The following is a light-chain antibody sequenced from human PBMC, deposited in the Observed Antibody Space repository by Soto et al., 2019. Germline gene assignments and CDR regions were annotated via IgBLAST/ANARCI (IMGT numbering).Light chain of an antibody. CDR3: QSYDSSLSGSV. Sequence: QAVLAQPPSVSGAPGQGGTIPCTGGRSNIGPGYDVPWYQQLPGTAPKLPIYSNTNRPSGVPDRFPGSRSGTPGPPALTGVPAEDEADYYCQSYDSSLSGSVFGTGTKVTVL. CDR1: RSNIGPGYD. J-gene: IGLJ1*01. V-gene: IGLV1-40*01. CDR2: SNT.